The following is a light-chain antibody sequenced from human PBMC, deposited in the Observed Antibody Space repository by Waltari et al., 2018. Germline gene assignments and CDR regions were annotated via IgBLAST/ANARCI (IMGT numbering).Light chain of an antibody. J-gene: IGKJ1*01. V-gene: IGKV3-20*01. CDR3: QKYGTRPAT. Sequence: SPASLSLSPGDRATLSCRASQSVGRTLAWYQQRPGQAPRLLIYDASSRATGIPDRFSGSGSGTDFSLTISRLEPEDFAVYYCQKYGTRPATFGQGTKVE. CDR2: DAS. CDR1: QSVGRT.